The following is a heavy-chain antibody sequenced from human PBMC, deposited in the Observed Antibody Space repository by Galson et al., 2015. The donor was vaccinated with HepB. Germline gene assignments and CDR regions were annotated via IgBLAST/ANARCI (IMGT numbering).Heavy chain of an antibody. CDR2: ISYDGSNK. J-gene: IGHJ5*02. V-gene: IGHV3-30*04. Sequence: SLRLSCAASGFTFSSYAMHWVRQAPGKGLEWVAVISYDGSNKYYADSVKGRFTISRDNSKNTLYLQMNSLRAEDTAVYYCARDEPLPGIAAAGTRWFDPWGQGTLVTVSS. CDR3: ARDEPLPGIAAAGTRWFDP. CDR1: GFTFSSYA. D-gene: IGHD6-13*01.